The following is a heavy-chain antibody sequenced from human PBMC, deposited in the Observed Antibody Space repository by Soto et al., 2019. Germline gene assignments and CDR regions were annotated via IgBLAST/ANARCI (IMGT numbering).Heavy chain of an antibody. Sequence: GGSLRLSCAASGFSFRSYNMNWVRRAPGKGLDWVSYISSSSSTIYYADSVKGRFTISRDNAKNSLYLQMNSLRDDDTAMYYCARGGTIAVTTIGDYWGQGTLVTVSA. CDR2: ISSSSSTI. J-gene: IGHJ4*01. D-gene: IGHD5-12*01. CDR3: ARGGTIAVTTIGDY. V-gene: IGHV3-48*02. CDR1: GFSFRSYN.